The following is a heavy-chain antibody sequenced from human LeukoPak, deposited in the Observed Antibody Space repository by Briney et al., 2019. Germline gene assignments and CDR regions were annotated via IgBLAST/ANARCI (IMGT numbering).Heavy chain of an antibody. D-gene: IGHD3-22*01. CDR1: GFTFSDYH. CDR3: ARALYDSSGYYHYYYYMDV. CDR2: ISSSGSTI. Sequence: GGSLRLSCAASGFTFSDYHMSWIRQAPGEGLEWVSYISSSGSTIYYADSVKGRFTISRDNAKNSLYLQMNSLRAEDTAVYYCARALYDSSGYYHYYYYMDVWGKGTTVTISS. J-gene: IGHJ6*03. V-gene: IGHV3-11*01.